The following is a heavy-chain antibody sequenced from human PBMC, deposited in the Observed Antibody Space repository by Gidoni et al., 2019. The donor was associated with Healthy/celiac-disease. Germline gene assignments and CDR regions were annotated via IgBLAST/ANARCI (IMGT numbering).Heavy chain of an antibody. D-gene: IGHD2-2*01. CDR2: INPSCGST. CDR1: GYTFTSYY. V-gene: IGHV1-46*01. Sequence: QVQLVQSGAEVKKPGASVKVSCKASGYTFTSYYMHWVRQAPGQGLEWMGIINPSCGSTSYAQKFQGRVTMTRDTSTSTVYMELSSLRSEDTAVYYCASEGRDIVVVPAANLGYYYGMDVWGQGTTVTVSS. CDR3: ASEGRDIVVVPAANLGYYYGMDV. J-gene: IGHJ6*02.